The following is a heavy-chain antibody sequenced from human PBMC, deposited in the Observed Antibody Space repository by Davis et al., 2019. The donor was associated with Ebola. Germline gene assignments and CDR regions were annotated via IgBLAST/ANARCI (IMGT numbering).Heavy chain of an antibody. V-gene: IGHV1-18*01. J-gene: IGHJ4*02. D-gene: IGHD3-16*02. CDR1: GYTFTSYG. CDR3: ARAPYYDYIWGSYRKKYYFDY. Sequence: AASVKVSCKASGYTFTSYGFSWVRQAPGQGLEWIGWVSGYNGNTNYAQKLQGRVTMTTDTSTSTAYMELRSLRSDDTAVYYCARAPYYDYIWGSYRKKYYFDYWGQGTLVTVSS. CDR2: VSGYNGNT.